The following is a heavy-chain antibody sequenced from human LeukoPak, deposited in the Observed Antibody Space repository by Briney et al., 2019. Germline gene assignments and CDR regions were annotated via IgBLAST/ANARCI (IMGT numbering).Heavy chain of an antibody. V-gene: IGHV3-20*04. CDR1: GFTFVDYG. J-gene: IGHJ4*02. D-gene: IGHD6-19*01. CDR2: INWNGGST. Sequence: GGSLRVSCAASGFTFVDYGMSWVRQALGKGLEWVSGINWNGGSTGYADSVKGRFTISRDNAKNSLYLQMNSLRAEDTALYYCAREETVAGEGYYFDYWGQGTLVTVSS. CDR3: AREETVAGEGYYFDY.